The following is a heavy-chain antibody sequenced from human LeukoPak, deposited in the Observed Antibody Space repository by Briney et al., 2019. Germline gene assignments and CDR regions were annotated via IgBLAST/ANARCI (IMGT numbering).Heavy chain of an antibody. V-gene: IGHV3-7*01. CDR3: ARENRYYDSSGYVVSWFDP. Sequence: GGSLRLSCAASGFTFSRYWMSWVRQAPGKGLEGVANIKQDGSEKYYVDSVKGRFTISRDNAKNSLYLQMNSLRAEDTAVYYCARENRYYDSSGYVVSWFDPWGQGTLVTVSS. J-gene: IGHJ5*02. CDR2: IKQDGSEK. CDR1: GFTFSRYW. D-gene: IGHD3-22*01.